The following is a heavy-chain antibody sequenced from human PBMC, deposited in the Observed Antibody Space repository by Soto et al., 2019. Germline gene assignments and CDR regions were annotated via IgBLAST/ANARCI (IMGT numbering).Heavy chain of an antibody. V-gene: IGHV3-74*01. D-gene: IGHD1-26*01. J-gene: IGHJ5*02. CDR1: GFTFSTYR. CDR3: VRVGSGSYSWRDP. Sequence: LRLSCAASGFTFSTYRMHWVRQAPGKGLVWVSRINTDGGTTTYAESVKGRFTISRDNARNTLYLQMNSLRPEDTALYYCVRVGSGSYSWRDPWGQGTLVTVSS. CDR2: INTDGGTT.